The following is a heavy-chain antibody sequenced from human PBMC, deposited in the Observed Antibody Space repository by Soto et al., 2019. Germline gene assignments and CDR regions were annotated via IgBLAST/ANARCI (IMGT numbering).Heavy chain of an antibody. CDR1: GGTFSSYA. V-gene: IGHV1-69*06. D-gene: IGHD5-12*01. CDR3: ARDREMATIVYYYYGMDV. Sequence: SVKVSCKASGGTFSSYAISWVRQAPGQGLEWMGGIIPIFGTANYAQKFQGRVTITADKSTSTAYMELSSLRSEDTAVYYCARDREMATIVYYYYGMDVWGQGTTVTVSS. CDR2: IIPIFGTA. J-gene: IGHJ6*02.